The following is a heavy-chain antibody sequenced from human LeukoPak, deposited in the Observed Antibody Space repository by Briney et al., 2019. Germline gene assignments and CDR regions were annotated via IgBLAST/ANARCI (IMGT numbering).Heavy chain of an antibody. D-gene: IGHD3-9*01. CDR1: AGSIINSDYY. Sequence: SETLSLTCTVSAGSIINSDYYWAWIRRPPGKELEWIGSIEFGGATHYNPSVESRLSVSVDTSRNQFSLKLSSVTAADTAVYYCARYDTRGIDYWGQGTLVTVSS. CDR3: ARYDTRGIDY. V-gene: IGHV4-39*07. CDR2: IEFGGAT. J-gene: IGHJ4*02.